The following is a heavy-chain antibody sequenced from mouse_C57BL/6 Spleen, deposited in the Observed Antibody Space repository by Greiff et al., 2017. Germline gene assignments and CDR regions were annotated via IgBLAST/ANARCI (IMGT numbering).Heavy chain of an antibody. Sequence: VKLQQPGAELVMPGASVKLSCKASGYTFTSYWMHWVKQRPGQGLEWIGEIDPSDSYTNYNQQFKGKSTLTVDKSSSTAYMQLSSLTSEDSAVYYCARSYYGSRGAMDYWGQGTSVTVSS. CDR3: ARSYYGSRGAMDY. V-gene: IGHV1-69*01. J-gene: IGHJ4*01. CDR1: GYTFTSYW. D-gene: IGHD1-1*01. CDR2: IDPSDSYT.